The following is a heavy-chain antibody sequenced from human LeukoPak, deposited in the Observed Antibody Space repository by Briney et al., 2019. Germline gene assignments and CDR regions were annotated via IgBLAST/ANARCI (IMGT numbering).Heavy chain of an antibody. D-gene: IGHD1-26*01. CDR3: AKALGIVGATSTDY. Sequence: GGSLRLSCAASGFTVSSNYMSWVRQAPGKGLEWVSVIYSGGSTYYADSVKGRFTISRDNSKNTLYLQMNSLRAEDTAVYYCAKALGIVGATSTDYWGQGTLVTVSS. V-gene: IGHV3-53*01. CDR1: GFTVSSNY. CDR2: IYSGGST. J-gene: IGHJ4*02.